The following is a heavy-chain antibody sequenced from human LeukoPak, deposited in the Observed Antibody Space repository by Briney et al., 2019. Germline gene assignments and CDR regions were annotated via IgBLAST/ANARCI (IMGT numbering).Heavy chain of an antibody. J-gene: IGHJ4*02. D-gene: IGHD3-3*01. CDR2: IYYSGST. V-gene: IGHV4-39*01. Sequence: SETLSLTCTVSGGSISSSSCYWGWIRQPPGKGLEWIGSIYYSGSTYYNPSLKSRVTISVDTSKNQFSLKLSSVTAADTAVYYCARQWADFWSGYYLVFDYWGQGTLVTVSS. CDR1: GGSISSSSCY. CDR3: ARQWADFWSGYYLVFDY.